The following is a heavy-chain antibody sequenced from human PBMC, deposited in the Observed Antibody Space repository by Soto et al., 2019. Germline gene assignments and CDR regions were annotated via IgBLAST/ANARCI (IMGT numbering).Heavy chain of an antibody. CDR1: GYTFTSYG. V-gene: IGHV1-2*04. Sequence: ASVKVSCKASGYTFTSYGISWVRQAPGQGLEWMGWINPNSGGTNYAQKFQGWVTMTRDTSISTAYMELSRLRSDDTAVYYCARAWFGETHFDYWGQGTLVTVSS. CDR2: INPNSGGT. D-gene: IGHD3-10*01. J-gene: IGHJ4*02. CDR3: ARAWFGETHFDY.